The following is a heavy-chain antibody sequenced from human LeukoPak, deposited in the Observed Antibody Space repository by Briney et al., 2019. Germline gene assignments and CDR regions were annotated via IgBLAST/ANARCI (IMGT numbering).Heavy chain of an antibody. CDR2: IYYSGST. CDR1: GGSISSSSYY. J-gene: IGHJ4*02. CDR3: ARRDSNYYGSGSYYPYFDY. D-gene: IGHD3-10*01. Sequence: PSETLSLTCTVSGGSISSSSYYWGWIRQPPGKGLEWIGSIYYSGSTYYNPSLKSRVTISVDTSKNQFSLKLSSVTAADTAVYYCARRDSNYYGSGSYYPYFDYWGQGTLVTVSS. V-gene: IGHV4-39*07.